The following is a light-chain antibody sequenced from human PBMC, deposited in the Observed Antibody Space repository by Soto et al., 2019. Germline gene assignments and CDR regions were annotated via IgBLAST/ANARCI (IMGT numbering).Light chain of an antibody. Sequence: EIVLTQSPVTLSLSPGERATLSCRASQSISSSYLAWYQQKPGQAPRPIIFGASSRASGIPGRFSGSGSGTDFTLTISRLEPEDFAVYYCQHYGTSATWTFGQGTKVEIK. CDR1: QSISSSY. CDR3: QHYGTSATWT. J-gene: IGKJ1*01. CDR2: GAS. V-gene: IGKV3-20*01.